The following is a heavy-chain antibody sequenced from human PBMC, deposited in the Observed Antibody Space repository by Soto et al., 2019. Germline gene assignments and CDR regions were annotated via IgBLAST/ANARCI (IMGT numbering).Heavy chain of an antibody. J-gene: IGHJ6*02. CDR3: VRGRYYDFWSGYPLYGMDV. CDR2: INHSGST. CDR1: GGSFSGYY. D-gene: IGHD3-3*01. V-gene: IGHV4-34*01. Sequence: SEILSLTCAVYGGSFSGYYWRWIRQPQGKGLEWIGEINHSGSTNYNPSLKSRVTISVDTSKNQFSLKLSSVTAADTAVYYCVRGRYYDFWSGYPLYGMDVWGQGTTVTVSS.